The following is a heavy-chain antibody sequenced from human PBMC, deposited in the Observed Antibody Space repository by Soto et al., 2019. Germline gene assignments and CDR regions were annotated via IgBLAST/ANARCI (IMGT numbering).Heavy chain of an antibody. Sequence: RESLKISCKGSGYSFSSYWISWVRQMRGKGREWMGRIDPSDSYTNYSPSFQGHVTISADKSISTAYLQWSSLKASDTAMYYCASLAAAADYYYYGMDVWGQGTTVTVSS. D-gene: IGHD6-13*01. CDR1: GYSFSSYW. J-gene: IGHJ6*02. CDR2: IDPSDSYT. CDR3: ASLAAAADYYYYGMDV. V-gene: IGHV5-10-1*01.